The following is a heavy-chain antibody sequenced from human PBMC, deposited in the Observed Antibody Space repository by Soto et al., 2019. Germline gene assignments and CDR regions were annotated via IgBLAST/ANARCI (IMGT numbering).Heavy chain of an antibody. CDR1: GCRFTSYS. Sequence: PGESLKISCEASGCRFTSYSICCVRQMPGKGSECLGIIYPDDSDTRYSPACRGQVIISADKSISTAYLQCTSLQASDTAMYYCARPLDTSGWYDHWGQGTLVTVSS. V-gene: IGHV5-51*01. D-gene: IGHD6-19*01. CDR2: IYPDDSDT. CDR3: ARPLDTSGWYDH. J-gene: IGHJ5*02.